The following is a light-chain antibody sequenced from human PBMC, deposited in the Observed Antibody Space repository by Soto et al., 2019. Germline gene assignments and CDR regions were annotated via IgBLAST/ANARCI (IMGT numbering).Light chain of an antibody. CDR1: QSISSY. CDR3: QQSSITPRT. Sequence: QMPQSPSSLSSSVVDRVTITCRASQSISSYLNWYQQKPGKAPKLLIYAASSLQSGVPSRFSGSGSGTDFTLTISSLQPEDFATYYCQQSSITPRTFGQGTKVDIK. CDR2: AAS. J-gene: IGKJ1*01. V-gene: IGKV1-39*01.